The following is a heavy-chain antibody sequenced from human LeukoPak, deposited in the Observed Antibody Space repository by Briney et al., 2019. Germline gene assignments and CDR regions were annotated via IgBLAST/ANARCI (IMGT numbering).Heavy chain of an antibody. V-gene: IGHV3-23*01. J-gene: IGHJ4*02. D-gene: IGHD6-13*01. Sequence: GGTLRLSCTASGITFSHDGMNWVRQAQGKGLEWVSSISGSGNKTSYVESVKGRSTISRDNSRNTLYLQMNTLRVEDTAIYYCARHTRVAAGAKSDYWGQGTLVTVSS. CDR1: GITFSHDG. CDR2: ISGSGNKT. CDR3: ARHTRVAAGAKSDY.